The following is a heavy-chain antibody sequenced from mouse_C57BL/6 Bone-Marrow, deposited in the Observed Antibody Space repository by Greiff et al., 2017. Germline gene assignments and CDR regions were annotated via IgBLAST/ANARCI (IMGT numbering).Heavy chain of an antibody. CDR2: IDPENGDT. Sequence: EVQLQQSGAELVRPGASVKLSCTASGFNIKDDYMHWVKQRPEQGLEWIGWIDPENGDTEYASKFQGKATITADTSSNTAYLQLSSLTSEYTAVYCCTAVYGSSDAGFAYWGQGTLVTVSA. J-gene: IGHJ3*01. D-gene: IGHD1-1*01. V-gene: IGHV14-4*01. CDR3: TAVYGSSDAGFAY. CDR1: GFNIKDDY.